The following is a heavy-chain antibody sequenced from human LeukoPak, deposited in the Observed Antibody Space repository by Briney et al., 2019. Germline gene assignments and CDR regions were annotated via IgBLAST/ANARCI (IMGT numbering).Heavy chain of an antibody. J-gene: IGHJ4*02. D-gene: IGHD2-2*01. CDR2: ISYDGNNK. Sequence: GRSLRLSCAASGFPFITYAFHWVRQAPGKGLEGVAVISYDGNNKYYADSVKGRFTISRDNSKNTLFLQMNSLKPEDTAVYYCAREGEASKFCSSAGCIPDFWGQGTLVTVSS. V-gene: IGHV3-30-3*01. CDR1: GFPFITYA. CDR3: AREGEASKFCSSAGCIPDF.